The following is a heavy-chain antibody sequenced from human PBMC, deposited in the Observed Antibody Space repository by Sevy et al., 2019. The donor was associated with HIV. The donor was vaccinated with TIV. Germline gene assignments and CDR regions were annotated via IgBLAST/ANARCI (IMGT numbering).Heavy chain of an antibody. Sequence: GGSLRLSCAASGFTFSSYGMHWVRQAPGKGLEWVAVIRYDGSNKYYADSVKGRFTISRDNSKNTLYLQMNSLRAEDTAVYYCAKSLRKKGEITFGGVIAPGYWGQGTLVTVSS. CDR1: GFTFSSYG. V-gene: IGHV3-30*02. D-gene: IGHD3-16*02. CDR2: IRYDGSNK. CDR3: AKSLRKKGEITFGGVIAPGY. J-gene: IGHJ4*02.